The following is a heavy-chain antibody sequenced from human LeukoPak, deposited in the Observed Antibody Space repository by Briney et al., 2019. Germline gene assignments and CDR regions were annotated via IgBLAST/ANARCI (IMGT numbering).Heavy chain of an antibody. CDR2: IKQDGSEK. D-gene: IGHD5/OR15-5a*01. CDR1: GFTFGRYW. J-gene: IGHJ4*02. CDR3: ARAVSVSSYYFDC. Sequence: GGSLRLSCAASGFTFGRYWMHWVRQAPGRGLEWVANIKQDGSEKYYVDSVKGRFTISRDNAKNSLDLQMNSLRAEDTAVYYCARAVSVSSYYFDCWGQGTLVTVSS. V-gene: IGHV3-7*05.